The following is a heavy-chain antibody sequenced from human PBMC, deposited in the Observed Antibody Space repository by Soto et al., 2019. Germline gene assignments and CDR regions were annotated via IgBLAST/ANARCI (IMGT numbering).Heavy chain of an antibody. CDR1: TFTLTSSA. V-gene: IGHV1-58*01. CDR3: ATHREGATYYFDY. CDR2: IVVGSGNT. J-gene: IGHJ4*02. Sequence: SVKVSCKASTFTLTSSAVQWVRQARGQRLEWIGWIVVGSGNTKYAQNFQERVTITRDMSSGTAYLELSSLRSEDTAVYYCATHREGATYYFDYWGQGTLVTVSS. D-gene: IGHD1-26*01.